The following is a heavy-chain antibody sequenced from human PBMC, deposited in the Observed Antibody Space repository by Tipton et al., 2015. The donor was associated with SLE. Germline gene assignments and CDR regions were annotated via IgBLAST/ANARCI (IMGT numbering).Heavy chain of an antibody. J-gene: IGHJ6*02. V-gene: IGHV4-39*01. Sequence: TLSLTCTVSGGSISSSSYYWGWIRQPPGKGLEWIGSIYYSGSTYYNPSLKRRVTISEDTSKNQFSLKLNSVTAADTAVYYCARGRGSGWYGGNGMDVWGQGTTVTVSS. CDR1: GGSISSSSYY. D-gene: IGHD6-19*01. CDR2: IYYSGST. CDR3: ARGRGSGWYGGNGMDV.